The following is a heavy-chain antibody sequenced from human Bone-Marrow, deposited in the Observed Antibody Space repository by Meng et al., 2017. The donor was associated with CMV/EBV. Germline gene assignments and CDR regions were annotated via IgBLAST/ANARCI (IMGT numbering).Heavy chain of an antibody. CDR1: GGTFSSYT. Sequence: SVKVSCKASGGTFSSYTISWVRQAPGQGLEWMGRIIPILGIANYAQKFQGRVTMTRDTSTSTVYMELSSLRSEDTAVYYCARDRGGYNTYYDFWSGYYLGYWGQGTLVTVSS. J-gene: IGHJ4*02. D-gene: IGHD3-3*01. CDR2: IIPILGIA. V-gene: IGHV1-69*04. CDR3: ARDRGGYNTYYDFWSGYYLGY.